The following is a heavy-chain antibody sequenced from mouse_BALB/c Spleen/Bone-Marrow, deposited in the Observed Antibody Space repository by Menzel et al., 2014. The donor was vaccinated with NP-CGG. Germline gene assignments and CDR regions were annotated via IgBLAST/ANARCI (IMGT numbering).Heavy chain of an antibody. CDR3: ARDQVYYYGSSYGYFYV. CDR1: GLTFSDYG. CDR2: ISNLAYSI. D-gene: IGHD1-1*01. V-gene: IGHV5-15*02. J-gene: IGHJ1*01. Sequence: EVKVVESGGGLVQPGGSRKLSCAASGLTFSDYGMAWVRQAPGKGPEWVAFISNLAYSIYYADTVTGRFTISRENAKNTLYLEMSILRSEDPAMYYCARDQVYYYGSSYGYFYVWGAGTTVTVSS.